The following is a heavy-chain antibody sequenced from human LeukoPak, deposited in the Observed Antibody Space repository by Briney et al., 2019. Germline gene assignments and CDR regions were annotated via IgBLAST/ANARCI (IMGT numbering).Heavy chain of an antibody. J-gene: IGHJ4*02. D-gene: IGHD3-10*01. CDR3: ARHPKGRSMVRGVMTKYYFDY. CDR2: IYHSGST. V-gene: IGHV4-4*02. Sequence: SETLSLTCAVSGGSISSSNWWSWVRQPPGKGLEWIGEIYHSGSTNYNPSLKSRVTISVDTSKNQFSLKLSSVTAADTAVYYCARHPKGRSMVRGVMTKYYFDYWGQGTLVTVSS. CDR1: GGSISSSNW.